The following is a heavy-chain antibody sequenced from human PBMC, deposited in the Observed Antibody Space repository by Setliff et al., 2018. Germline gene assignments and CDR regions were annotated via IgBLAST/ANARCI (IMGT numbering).Heavy chain of an antibody. CDR2: IKQDGSTK. Sequence: GGSLRLSCVVSGFSFSRHWMSWVRQAPGKGLEWVADIKQDGSTKYYLDSVKGRFTISRDNAKRSLYLQMNGLRADDTGVYYCVRDDADNYDAFDNWGQGTLGT. J-gene: IGHJ3*02. D-gene: IGHD3-22*01. CDR3: VRDDADNYDAFDN. CDR1: GFSFSRHW. V-gene: IGHV3-7*01.